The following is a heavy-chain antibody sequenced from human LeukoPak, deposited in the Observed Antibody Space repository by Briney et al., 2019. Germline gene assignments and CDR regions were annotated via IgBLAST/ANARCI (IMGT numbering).Heavy chain of an antibody. D-gene: IGHD6-13*01. CDR3: AKFDRSSWRDGY. Sequence: RGGSLRLSSAASGFTFSSYAMSWVRQAPGKGLEWVSAISGSGGSTYYADSVKGRFTISRDNSKNTLYLQMNSLRAEDTAVYYCAKFDRSSWRDGYWGQGTLVTVSS. V-gene: IGHV3-23*01. J-gene: IGHJ4*02. CDR2: ISGSGGST. CDR1: GFTFSSYA.